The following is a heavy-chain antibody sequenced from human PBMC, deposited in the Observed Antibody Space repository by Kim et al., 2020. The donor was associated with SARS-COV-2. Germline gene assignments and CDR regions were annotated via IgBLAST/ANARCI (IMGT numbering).Heavy chain of an antibody. D-gene: IGHD1-26*01. CDR3: TTKYSGSHPGPYAFDI. V-gene: IGHV3-15*01. J-gene: IGHJ3*02. Sequence: PVKGRFTISREDSKNTLYLQMNSLKTEDTAVYYCTTKYSGSHPGPYAFDIWGQGTMVTVSS.